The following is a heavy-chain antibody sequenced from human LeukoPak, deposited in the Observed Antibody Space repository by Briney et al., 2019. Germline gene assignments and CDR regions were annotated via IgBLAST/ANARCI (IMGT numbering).Heavy chain of an antibody. CDR1: GGSISSGGYS. V-gene: IGHV4-30-2*01. J-gene: IGHJ4*02. CDR2: IYHSGST. D-gene: IGHD5-18*01. CDR3: ARGRPGIQLWLPEFDY. Sequence: SQSLSLTCAVSGGSISSGGYSSSWIRQPPGKGLEWIGYIYHSGSTYYNPSLKSRVTISVDRSKNQFSLKLSSVTAADTAVYYCARGRPGIQLWLPEFDYWGQGTLVTVSS.